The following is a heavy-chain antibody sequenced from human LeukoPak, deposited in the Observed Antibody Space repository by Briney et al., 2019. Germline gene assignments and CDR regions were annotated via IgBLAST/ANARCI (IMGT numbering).Heavy chain of an antibody. V-gene: IGHV1-46*01. CDR3: ARDNSVGDIAWWFDP. CDR2: INPSGGST. D-gene: IGHD3-16*02. Sequence: GASVKVSCKASGYTFTSYYMHWVRQAPGQGLEWMGLINPSGGSTSYAQKFQGRVTMTRDMSTSTVYMELSSLRSEDTAVYYCARDNSVGDIAWWFDPWGQGTLVTVSS. CDR1: GYTFTSYY. J-gene: IGHJ5*02.